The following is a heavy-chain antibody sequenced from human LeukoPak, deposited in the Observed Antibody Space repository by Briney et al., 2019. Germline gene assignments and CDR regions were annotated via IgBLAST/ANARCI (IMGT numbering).Heavy chain of an antibody. J-gene: IGHJ3*02. CDR1: GYSISSGYY. CDR3: ARPHDYGDYVYAFDI. CDR2: IYHSGST. D-gene: IGHD4-17*01. Sequence: PSETLSLTCAVSGYSISSGYYWGWIRQPPGKELEWIGSIYHSGSTYYNPSLKSRVTISVDTSKNQFSLKLSSVTAADTAVYYCARPHDYGDYVYAFDIWGQGTMVTVSS. V-gene: IGHV4-38-2*01.